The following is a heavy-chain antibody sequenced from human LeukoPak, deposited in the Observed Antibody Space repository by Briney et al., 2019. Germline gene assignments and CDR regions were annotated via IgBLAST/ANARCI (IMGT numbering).Heavy chain of an antibody. CDR1: GFTFSSYW. CDR3: ATYRQVLLPFES. CDR2: IKQDGSEK. D-gene: IGHD2-8*02. V-gene: IGHV3-7*01. Sequence: GGSLRLSCAASGFTFSSYWMSWVRQAPGKGPEWVANIKQDGSEKYCVDSVKGRFTISRDNAKNSLYLQMNGLRAEDTAVYYCATYRQVLLPFESWGQGTLVTVSS. J-gene: IGHJ4*02.